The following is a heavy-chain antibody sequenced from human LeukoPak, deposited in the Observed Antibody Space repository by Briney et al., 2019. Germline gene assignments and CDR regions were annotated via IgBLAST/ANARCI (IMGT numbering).Heavy chain of an antibody. CDR1: GFTFDDYA. CDR2: ISWNSGSI. CDR3: AKDKWELPLGPFDY. V-gene: IGHV3-9*01. J-gene: IGHJ4*02. Sequence: PGGSLRLSCAASGFTFDDYAMHWVRQAPGKGLEWVSGISWNSGSIGYADSVKGRFTISRDNAKNSLYLQMGSLRAEDTALYYCAKDKWELPLGPFDYWGQGTLVTVSS. D-gene: IGHD1-26*01.